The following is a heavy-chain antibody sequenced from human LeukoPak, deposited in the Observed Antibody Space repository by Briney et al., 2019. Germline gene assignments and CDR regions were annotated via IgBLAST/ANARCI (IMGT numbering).Heavy chain of an antibody. V-gene: IGHV3-11*04. CDR2: ISSSGSTI. CDR3: ARGVPAVVIIGAGDFRH. J-gene: IGHJ1*01. Sequence: GGSLRLSCAASGFTFSDYYMSWIRQAPGKGLEWVSYISSSGSTIYYADSVKGRFTISRDSSTNTLYLQMNSLRVEDTAVYYCARGVPAVVIIGAGDFRHWGQGTLVTVSS. CDR1: GFTFSDYY. D-gene: IGHD3-22*01.